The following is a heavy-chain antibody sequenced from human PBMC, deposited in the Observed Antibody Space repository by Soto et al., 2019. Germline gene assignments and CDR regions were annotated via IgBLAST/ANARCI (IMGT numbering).Heavy chain of an antibody. CDR3: ARGGEQKYYDILTEYYYGMDV. V-gene: IGHV1-2*04. D-gene: IGHD3-9*01. CDR1: GYTFTGYY. Sequence: QVQLVQSGAEVKKPGASVKVPCKASGYTFTGYYMHWVRQAPGQGLEWMGWINPNSGGTNYAQKFQGWVTMTRDTSISTAYMELSRLRSDDTAVYYCARGGEQKYYDILTEYYYGMDVWGQGTTVTVSS. CDR2: INPNSGGT. J-gene: IGHJ6*02.